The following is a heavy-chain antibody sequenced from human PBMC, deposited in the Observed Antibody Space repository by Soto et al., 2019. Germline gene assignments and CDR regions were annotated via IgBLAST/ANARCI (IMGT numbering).Heavy chain of an antibody. Sequence: GGSLRLSCAASGFTFSSYEMNWVRQAPGQGLEWVSYIGTSASNIFYADSVKGRFTISRDNPKNTLFLQLNSLRAEDTAIYYCAKGSSRDGYSWGQGTLVTVSS. CDR2: IGTSASNI. V-gene: IGHV3-48*03. CDR1: GFTFSSYE. J-gene: IGHJ5*02. CDR3: AKGSSRDGYS. D-gene: IGHD2-21*01.